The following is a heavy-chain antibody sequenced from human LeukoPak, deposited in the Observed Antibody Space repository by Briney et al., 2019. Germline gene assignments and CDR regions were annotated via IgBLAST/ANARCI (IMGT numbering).Heavy chain of an antibody. CDR1: GFTFSTYS. Sequence: PGGSLRLSCAASGFTFSTYSMNWVRQAPGKGLEWVSYISSSSSTILYADSVKGRFTISRDNVKNSLFLQMNSLRGEDTAVYYCARGSEWELQYYFDYWGQGTLVTVSS. CDR3: ARGSEWELQYYFDY. V-gene: IGHV3-48*01. CDR2: ISSSSSTI. J-gene: IGHJ4*02. D-gene: IGHD1-26*01.